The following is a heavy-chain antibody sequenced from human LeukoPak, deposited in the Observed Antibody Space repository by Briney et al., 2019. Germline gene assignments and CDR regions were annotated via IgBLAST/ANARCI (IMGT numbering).Heavy chain of an antibody. CDR3: GSTAAGTITY. CDR1: GGSFSSYA. D-gene: IGHD6-13*01. CDR2: IIPIFGTA. Sequence: SVKVSCKASGGSFSSYAISWVRQAPGQGLEWMGRIIPIFGTANYAQKFRGRVTMTTDESTSTAYMELSSLRSEDTAVYYCGSTAAGTITYWGQGTLVTVSS. V-gene: IGHV1-69*05. J-gene: IGHJ4*02.